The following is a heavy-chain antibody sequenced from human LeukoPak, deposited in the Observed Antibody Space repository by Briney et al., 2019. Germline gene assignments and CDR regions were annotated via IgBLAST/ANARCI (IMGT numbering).Heavy chain of an antibody. J-gene: IGHJ6*03. CDR2: ISWDGGST. CDR1: GFTFDDYA. Sequence: PGWSLRLSCAASGFTFDDYAMHLVRQAPGKGLEWVSLISWDGGSTYYADYVKGRFTISRDNSKNSLYLQMNSLRAEDTALYYCARGIRGYCSGGSCAYYYYYYMDVWGKGTTVTVSS. CDR3: ARGIRGYCSGGSCAYYYYYYMDV. D-gene: IGHD2-15*01. V-gene: IGHV3-43D*04.